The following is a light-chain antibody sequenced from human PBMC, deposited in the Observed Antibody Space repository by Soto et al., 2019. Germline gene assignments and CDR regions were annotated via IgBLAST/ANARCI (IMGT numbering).Light chain of an antibody. CDR3: LQHRSYPFT. Sequence: DIQMTQSPSVVSASVGDRVTITCRASQGIGNYLAWFQQRPGEVPKRLIYAAFNLHSGVPSRFSGSGSWTEFTLTSSSLQPEDFATYYCLQHRSYPFTFGQGTKLDI. CDR2: AAF. CDR1: QGIGNY. V-gene: IGKV1-17*03. J-gene: IGKJ2*01.